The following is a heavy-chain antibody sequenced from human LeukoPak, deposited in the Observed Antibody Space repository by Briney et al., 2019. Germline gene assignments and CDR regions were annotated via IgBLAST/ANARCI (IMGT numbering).Heavy chain of an antibody. J-gene: IGHJ5*02. Sequence: PGGSLRLSCAASGFTFSSYSMNWVRQAPGKGLEWVSSISSSSSYIYYADSVKGRFTISRDSAKNSLYLQMNSLRAEDTAVYYCARDRGGRPNNWFDPWGQGTLVTVSS. V-gene: IGHV3-21*01. CDR1: GFTFSSYS. D-gene: IGHD3-10*01. CDR3: ARDRGGRPNNWFDP. CDR2: ISSSSSYI.